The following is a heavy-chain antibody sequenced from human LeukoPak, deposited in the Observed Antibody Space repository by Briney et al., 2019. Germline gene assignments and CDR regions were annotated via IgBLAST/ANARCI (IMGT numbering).Heavy chain of an antibody. CDR2: IRGSGGST. Sequence: GGSLRLSCAASGFTFSSDAMSWVRQAPGKGLAWVSAIRGSGGSTYYADSVKGRFTISRDNSKNTLYLQMNSLRAEDTAVYYCAKAHCRGGSCYSGQYYYYYTDVWGKGTTVTVSS. CDR3: AKAHCRGGSCYSGQYYYYYTDV. CDR1: GFTFSSDA. V-gene: IGHV3-23*01. J-gene: IGHJ6*03. D-gene: IGHD2-15*01.